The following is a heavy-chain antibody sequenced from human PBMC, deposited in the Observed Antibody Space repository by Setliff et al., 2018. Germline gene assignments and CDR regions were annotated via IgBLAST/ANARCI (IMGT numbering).Heavy chain of an antibody. V-gene: IGHV1-69*13. CDR2: FIPSFGTA. CDR1: GGTFSSKA. J-gene: IGHJ6*03. CDR3: AREKVVVVSATSYHYYMDV. D-gene: IGHD2-15*01. Sequence: WASVKVSCKASGGTFSSKAISWVRQAPGQGLEWMGGFIPSFGTANYAQKFQGRLTITADESTNTAYMELSSLRSEDTAMYYCAREKVVVVSATSYHYYMDVWGKGTTVTVSS.